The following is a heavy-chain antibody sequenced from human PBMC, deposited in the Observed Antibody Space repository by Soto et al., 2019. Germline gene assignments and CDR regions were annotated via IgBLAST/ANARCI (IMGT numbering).Heavy chain of an antibody. CDR1: GFTFSSYG. CDR2: ISYDGSNK. D-gene: IGHD3-3*01. J-gene: IGHJ6*03. CDR3: AKVGYDFWSGYLGEDYHYYMAV. Sequence: GGSLRLSCAASGFTFSSYGMHWVRQAPGKGLEWVAVISYDGSNKYYADSVKGRFTISRDNSKNTLYLQMNSLRAEDTAVYYCAKVGYDFWSGYLGEDYHYYMAVWGKGTTVTVSS. V-gene: IGHV3-30*18.